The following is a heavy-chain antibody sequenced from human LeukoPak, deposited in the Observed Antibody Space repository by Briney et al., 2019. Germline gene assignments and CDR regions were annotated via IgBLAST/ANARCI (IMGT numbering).Heavy chain of an antibody. D-gene: IGHD6-6*01. J-gene: IGHJ4*02. CDR3: ARGGVYSSSSFDY. Sequence: GGSLRLSCAASGFTFRTYAIHWVRQAPGKGLEWVAVISYDGSNKYYADSVRGRFTISRDNSKNTLYLQMNSLRAEDTAVYYCARGGVYSSSSFDYWGQGTLVTVSS. V-gene: IGHV3-30*04. CDR1: GFTFRTYA. CDR2: ISYDGSNK.